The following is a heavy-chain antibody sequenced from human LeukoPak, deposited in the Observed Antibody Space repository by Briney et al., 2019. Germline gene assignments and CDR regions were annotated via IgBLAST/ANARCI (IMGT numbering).Heavy chain of an antibody. J-gene: IGHJ4*02. CDR1: GYTFTSYY. D-gene: IGHD6-25*01. Sequence: GASVKVSCKASGYTFTSYYMHWVRQAPGQGLEWMGIINPSGGSTSYAQKFQGRVTMTRDTSTSTVYMELSSLRSEDTAVYYCARGGVGGGIAAAADYWGQGTLVTVSS. CDR2: INPSGGST. CDR3: ARGGVGGGIAAAADY. V-gene: IGHV1-46*03.